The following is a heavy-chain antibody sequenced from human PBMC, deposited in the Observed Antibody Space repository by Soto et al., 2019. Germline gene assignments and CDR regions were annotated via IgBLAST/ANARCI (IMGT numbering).Heavy chain of an antibody. D-gene: IGHD6-19*01. CDR1: GFNFGVFG. J-gene: IGHJ4*02. V-gene: IGHV3-30*03. CDR3: ALTRRSSLLEVAGPGFEY. Sequence: GGSLRLSCAASGFNFGVFGMHWVRQAPGKGLEWLSVLSYEGSEEYYADSVRGRFTISRDNSKNTLFLQMDSLRVDDTGVYYCALTRRSSLLEVAGPGFEYWGQGTLVTSPQ. CDR2: LSYEGSEE.